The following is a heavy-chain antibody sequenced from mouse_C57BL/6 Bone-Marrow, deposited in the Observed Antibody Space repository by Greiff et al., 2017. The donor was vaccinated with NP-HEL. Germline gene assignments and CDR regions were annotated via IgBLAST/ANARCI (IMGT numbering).Heavy chain of an antibody. D-gene: IGHD2-2*01. CDR1: GFTFSDYY. J-gene: IGHJ4*01. Sequence: EVKLVESGGGLVQPGGSLKLSCAASGFTFSDYYMYWVRQTPEKRLEWVAYISNGGGSTYYPDTVKGRFTISRDNAKNTLYLQMSRLKSEDTAMYYCARHEVTTGNAMDYWGQGTSVTVSS. CDR3: ARHEVTTGNAMDY. V-gene: IGHV5-12*01. CDR2: ISNGGGST.